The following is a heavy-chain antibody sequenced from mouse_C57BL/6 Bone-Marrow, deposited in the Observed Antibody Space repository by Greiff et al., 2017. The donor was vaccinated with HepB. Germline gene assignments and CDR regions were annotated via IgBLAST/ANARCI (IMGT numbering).Heavy chain of an antibody. CDR2: IDPSDSYT. J-gene: IGHJ2*01. V-gene: IGHV1-50*01. Sequence: QVQLQQPGAELVKPGASVKLSCKASGYTFTSYWMQWVKQRPGQGLEWIGEIDPSDSYTNYNQKFKGKATLTVDTSSSTAYMQLSSLTSEDSAVYYCARVRVMITTGYYFDYWGQGTTLTVSS. CDR3: ARVRVMITTGYYFDY. CDR1: GYTFTSYW. D-gene: IGHD2-4*01.